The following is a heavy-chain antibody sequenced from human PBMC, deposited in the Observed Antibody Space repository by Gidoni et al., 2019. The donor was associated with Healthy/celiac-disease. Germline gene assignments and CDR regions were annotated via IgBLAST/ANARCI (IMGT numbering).Heavy chain of an antibody. CDR1: GFTFSSSA. Sequence: EVQLLESGGGLVQPGGSLRLSCAASGFTFSSSAMGWGRQAPGKGLEWVPAISGRGCSTYYADSGKGLVNIPREKSKNTLDLQMNRLRAEETAVYYCAKDAYSSSWDGGGWFDPWGQGTLVTVSS. V-gene: IGHV3-23*01. J-gene: IGHJ5*02. D-gene: IGHD6-13*01. CDR3: AKDAYSSSWDGGGWFDP. CDR2: ISGRGCST.